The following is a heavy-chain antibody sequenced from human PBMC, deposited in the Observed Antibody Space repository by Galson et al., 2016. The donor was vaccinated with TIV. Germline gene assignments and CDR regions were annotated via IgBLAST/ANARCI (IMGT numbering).Heavy chain of an antibody. CDR1: GGSISTNSYY. V-gene: IGHV4-39*01. J-gene: IGHJ4*02. D-gene: IGHD6-19*01. CDR2: IYHGGST. Sequence: LSLTCTVSGGSISTNSYYWGWIRQSPGKGLEWIGSIYHGGSTYYNPSLKSRVTISVDTSKNQFSLKLISVTAADTAVYYCARYISGWYHYFDFWGQGTLVTVSS. CDR3: ARYISGWYHYFDF.